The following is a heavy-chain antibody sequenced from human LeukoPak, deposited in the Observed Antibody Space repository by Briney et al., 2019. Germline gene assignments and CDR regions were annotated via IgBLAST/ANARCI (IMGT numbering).Heavy chain of an antibody. V-gene: IGHV3-23*01. CDR3: AKSLFISATGTGRAFHI. Sequence: GGSLRLSCAASEFTFSKFPMGWVRQAPGRGLEWVSAISASGDVTFHADSVRGRFTISRDNSKSTLFLQMNDLRVEDTAKFYCAKSLFISATGTGRAFHIWGQGTMVSVSS. D-gene: IGHD1-1*01. CDR1: EFTFSKFP. J-gene: IGHJ3*02. CDR2: ISASGDVT.